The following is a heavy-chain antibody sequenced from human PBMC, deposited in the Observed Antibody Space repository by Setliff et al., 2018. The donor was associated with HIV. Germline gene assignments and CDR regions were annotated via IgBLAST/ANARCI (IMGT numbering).Heavy chain of an antibody. CDR1: GGTFTTYY. Sequence: SETLSLTCTVSGGTFTTYYWSWLRQPPGKELEWIAYFYTSGITNYNPSLKSRVTISIDTSKNQFSLKLHAVTAADTAVYYCARGEWELHGFDFWGRGAQVTVSS. D-gene: IGHD1-26*01. J-gene: IGHJ4*02. CDR3: ARGEWELHGFDF. V-gene: IGHV4-4*09. CDR2: FYTSGIT.